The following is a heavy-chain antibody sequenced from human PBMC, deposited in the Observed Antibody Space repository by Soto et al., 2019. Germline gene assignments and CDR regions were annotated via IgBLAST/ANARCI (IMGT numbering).Heavy chain of an antibody. V-gene: IGHV1-69*06. D-gene: IGHD6-13*01. Sequence: QVQLVQSGAEVKKPGSSVKVSCPASGGTFSSSAISWVRQAPGQGLEWMGGIIPIYGSPNYAQKFQGRVTITADKATSTAYMDLSSRRAEDTAVYCCARLISWPSPGRADDGMDVWGQGTTVTVSS. CDR1: GGTFSSSA. J-gene: IGHJ6*02. CDR2: IIPIYGSP. CDR3: ARLISWPSPGRADDGMDV.